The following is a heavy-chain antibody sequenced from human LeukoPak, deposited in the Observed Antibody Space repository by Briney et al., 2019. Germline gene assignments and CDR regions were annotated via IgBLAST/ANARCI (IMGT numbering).Heavy chain of an antibody. CDR3: ASGFSSSPYYDY. CDR2: ITGSSSYI. D-gene: IGHD6-6*01. Sequence: GGSLRLSCAASGFTLSTYYMNWVRQAPWKGLEWVSFITGSSSYIYYTDSVKGRFTISRDNAKNSLFLQMNSLRDEDTAVYYCASGFSSSPYYDYWGQGTLVTVSS. V-gene: IGHV3-21*01. CDR1: GFTLSTYY. J-gene: IGHJ4*02.